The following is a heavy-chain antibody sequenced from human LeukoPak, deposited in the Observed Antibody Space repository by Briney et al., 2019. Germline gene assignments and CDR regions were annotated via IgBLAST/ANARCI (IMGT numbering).Heavy chain of an antibody. CDR2: LYLSRTT. D-gene: IGHD5-12*01. CDR3: VRHDGRGGATMGSLDS. Sequence: SETLSLTCTVSGGSISGGSHHWGWFRQSPGKGVEWIGSLYLSRTTYYNPSLNSRVTISVDTSKNQFSLQLNSVTAADTAVYYCVRHDGRGGATMGSLDSWGQGSLVTVSS. V-gene: IGHV4-39*01. J-gene: IGHJ4*02. CDR1: GGSISGGSHH.